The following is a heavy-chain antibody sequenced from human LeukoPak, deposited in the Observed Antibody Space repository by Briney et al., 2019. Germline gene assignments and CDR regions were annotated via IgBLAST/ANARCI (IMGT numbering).Heavy chain of an antibody. J-gene: IGHJ6*02. CDR3: SRFDLDYDGSRYASDGLDV. V-gene: IGHV3-73*01. CDR1: GFTFSGSA. CDR2: IRTKPDNYAA. Sequence: GGSLRLSCAASGFTFSGSAVHWVRQASGKGLEWLGRIRTKPDNYAAAYAASGKGRFTIYRDDSKNSAYLQIDSLKTEDTAVYYCSRFDLDYDGSRYASDGLDVWGQGTTVIVSS. D-gene: IGHD3-22*01.